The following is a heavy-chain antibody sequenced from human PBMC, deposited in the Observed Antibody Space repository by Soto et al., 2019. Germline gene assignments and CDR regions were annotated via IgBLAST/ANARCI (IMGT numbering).Heavy chain of an antibody. CDR2: INAGNGNT. V-gene: IGHV1-3*01. CDR1: GYTFTSYA. Sequence: ASVKVSCKASGYTFTSYAMHWVRQAPGQRLEWMGWINAGNGNTKYSQKIQGRVTITRDTSASTAYMELSSLRSEDTAVYYCARDYYDSSAPGYWGQGTLVTVSS. J-gene: IGHJ4*02. D-gene: IGHD3-22*01. CDR3: ARDYYDSSAPGY.